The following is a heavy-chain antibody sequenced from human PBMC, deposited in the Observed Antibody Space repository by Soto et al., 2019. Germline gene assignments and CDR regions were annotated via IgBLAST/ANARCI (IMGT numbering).Heavy chain of an antibody. CDR3: ARAHTGSYYFYCFDP. J-gene: IGHJ5*02. CDR2: IIPIFGAP. V-gene: IGHV1-69*12. CDR1: GGTFSRYA. D-gene: IGHD3-10*01. Sequence: QVQLVQSGAEVKKPGSSVKVSCKASGGTFSRYAISWVRQAPGQGLEWMGGIIPIFGAPNYAQKFQGRVTISADESTGTVYMELSSLTSDDTAVYYCARAHTGSYYFYCFDPWGQGTPVTVSS.